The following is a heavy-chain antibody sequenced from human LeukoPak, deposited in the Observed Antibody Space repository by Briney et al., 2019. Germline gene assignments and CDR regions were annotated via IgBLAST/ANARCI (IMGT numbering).Heavy chain of an antibody. V-gene: IGHV3-53*04. D-gene: IGHD5-18*01. CDR1: GFTFSSYA. Sequence: GGSLTLSCADSGFTFSSYAMTWVRQAPGKGLEWVSTIYSGGTRYYADSVMGRFTISRHNSRNTLYLQMNSLRAEDTAVYYCARVDTVMAYYFDLWGQGTLVTVSS. J-gene: IGHJ4*02. CDR3: ARVDTVMAYYFDL. CDR2: IYSGGTR.